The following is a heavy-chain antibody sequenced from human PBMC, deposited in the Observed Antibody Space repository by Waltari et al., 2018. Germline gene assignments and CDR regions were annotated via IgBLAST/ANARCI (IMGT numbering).Heavy chain of an antibody. CDR2: IIPIFGTA. Sequence: APGQGLEWMGGIIPIFGTANYAQKFQGRVTITADKSTSTAYMELSSLRSEDTAVYYCARGSGGYSYGHYWYFDLWGRGTLVTVSS. J-gene: IGHJ2*01. D-gene: IGHD5-18*01. CDR3: ARGSGGYSYGHYWYFDL. V-gene: IGHV1-69*06.